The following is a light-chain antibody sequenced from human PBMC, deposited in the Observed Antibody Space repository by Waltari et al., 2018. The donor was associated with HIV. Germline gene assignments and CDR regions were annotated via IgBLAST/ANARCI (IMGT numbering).Light chain of an antibody. CDR1: KLGDKY. CDR3: QAWDSSTVV. CDR2: RDR. J-gene: IGLJ2*01. V-gene: IGLV3-1*01. Sequence: SYELTQPPSVSVSPGQTASITCSGDKLGDKYACWYQQKAGQSPVLVIYRDRKRPSGIPERFSGSNSGNTATLTISGTQAMDEADYYCQAWDSSTVVSGGGTKLTVL.